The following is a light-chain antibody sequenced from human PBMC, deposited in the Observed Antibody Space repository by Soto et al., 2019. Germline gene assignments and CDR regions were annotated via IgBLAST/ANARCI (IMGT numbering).Light chain of an antibody. Sequence: QSVLTQPPSVSAAPGQKVTISCSGSSSNIGNNYVSWYQQLPGTAPKLLIYDNNKRPSGIPDRFSGSKSGTSATLGITGLQTGDEADYYCGTWDGSLSVYVFGTGTKV. J-gene: IGLJ1*01. CDR2: DNN. CDR3: GTWDGSLSVYV. V-gene: IGLV1-51*01. CDR1: SSNIGNNY.